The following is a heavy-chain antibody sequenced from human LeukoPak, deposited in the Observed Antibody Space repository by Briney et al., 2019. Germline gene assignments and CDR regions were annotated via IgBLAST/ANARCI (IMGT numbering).Heavy chain of an antibody. CDR2: ISAGGGDT. J-gene: IGHJ3*02. D-gene: IGHD7-27*01. CDR3: AKDTGNWGSAFDI. V-gene: IGHV3-23*01. CDR1: GFTFTSYA. Sequence: GGSLRLSCAVAGFTFTSYAMTWVRQAPGKGLEWVSAISAGGGDTKFADSVKGRFTISRDNSKNTLYLQMNSLGAEDTAVYYCAKDTGNWGSAFDIWGQGTMVTVSS.